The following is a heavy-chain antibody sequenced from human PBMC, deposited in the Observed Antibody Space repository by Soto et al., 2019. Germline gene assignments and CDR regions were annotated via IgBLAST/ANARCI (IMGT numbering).Heavy chain of an antibody. D-gene: IGHD3-16*02. Sequence: QTTLKESGPTLVKPTQTLTLTCTFSGFSLTTDGVGVGWIRQPPGKALEWLALIYWDDDKKYNSSLRSRLTIIKDPSENQVVLTLTNMDPADTATYYCAHGPLRGGPPLLDPWGQGTLVTVSS. CDR1: GFSLTTDGVG. V-gene: IGHV2-5*02. CDR2: IYWDDDK. J-gene: IGHJ5*02. CDR3: AHGPLRGGPPLLDP.